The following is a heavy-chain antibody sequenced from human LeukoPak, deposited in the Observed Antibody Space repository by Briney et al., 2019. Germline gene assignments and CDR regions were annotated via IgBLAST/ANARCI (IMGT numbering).Heavy chain of an antibody. D-gene: IGHD5-12*01. CDR1: GGSIHSYY. J-gene: IGHJ4*02. Sequence: PSETLSLTCNVSGGSIHSYYWNWIRQPAGKGLEWIGRIYTSGNTYYNPSLKSRVTISVDTSKNQFSLKLSSVTAADTAVFYCARRRGYSGYDYTFDYWGQGTLVTVSS. CDR3: ARRRGYSGYDYTFDY. CDR2: IYTSGNT. V-gene: IGHV4-4*07.